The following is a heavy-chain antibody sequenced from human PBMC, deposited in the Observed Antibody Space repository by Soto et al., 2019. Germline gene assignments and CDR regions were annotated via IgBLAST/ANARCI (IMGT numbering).Heavy chain of an antibody. CDR2: IYHSGST. J-gene: IGHJ6*02. D-gene: IGHD2-2*01. V-gene: IGHV4-4*02. CDR1: GGSISNSNW. CDR3: ARDWDCSSTSCSEKHYYYYYGMDV. Sequence: ETQCLTSAVAGGSISNSNWRSWVRQHPGKGLEWIGGIYHSGSTNYNPSLKSRVTISVDKSKNQFSLKLSSVTAADTAVYYCARDWDCSSTSCSEKHYYYYYGMDVWGQGTTVTVSS.